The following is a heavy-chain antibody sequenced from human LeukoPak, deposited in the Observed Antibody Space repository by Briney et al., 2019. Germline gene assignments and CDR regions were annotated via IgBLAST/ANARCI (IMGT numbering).Heavy chain of an antibody. D-gene: IGHD1-26*01. J-gene: IGHJ4*02. CDR3: ASKGG. Sequence: PGGSLRLSCAASGFTFSSYAMSWVRRAPGKGLEWVSTISGSGATTYYADSVKGRFTISRDNSQNTLYLQMDSLRAEDTAVYYCASKGGWGQGTLVTVSS. CDR2: ISGSGATT. CDR1: GFTFSSYA. V-gene: IGHV3-23*01.